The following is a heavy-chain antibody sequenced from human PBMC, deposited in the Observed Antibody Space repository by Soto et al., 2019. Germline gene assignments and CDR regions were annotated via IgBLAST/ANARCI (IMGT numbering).Heavy chain of an antibody. CDR3: PHRPYIGTCHDAYMF. J-gene: IGHJ3*01. CDR1: GFSLSARGVG. D-gene: IGHD3-16*01. CDR2: IYWDDDK. Sequence: GSGPTLVNPTETLTLTCTFSGFSLSARGVGVGWIRQPPGKALEWLAIIYWDDDKRYSPSLRTTFTITKDTSKNQVVLTMTNMDPFDTAIFFFPHRPYIGTCHDAYMFWGPGIMVIVSS. V-gene: IGHV2-5*02.